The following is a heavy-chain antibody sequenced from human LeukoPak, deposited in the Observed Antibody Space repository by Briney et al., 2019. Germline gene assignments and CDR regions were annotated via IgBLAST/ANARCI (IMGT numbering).Heavy chain of an antibody. D-gene: IGHD5-24*01. CDR2: INHSGST. J-gene: IGHJ4*02. CDR3: ARRKGYNREFDY. Sequence: SETLSLTCAVYGGSFSGYYWSWIRQPPGKGLEWIGEINHSGSTNYNPSLKSRVTISVDTSKNQFSLKLRSVTAADTAVYDCARRKGYNREFDYWGQGTLVTVSS. V-gene: IGHV4-34*01. CDR1: GGSFSGYY.